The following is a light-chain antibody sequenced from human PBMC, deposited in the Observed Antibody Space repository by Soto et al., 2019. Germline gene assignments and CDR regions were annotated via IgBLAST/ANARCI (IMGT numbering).Light chain of an antibody. J-gene: IGLJ1*01. CDR2: DVS. Sequence: QSVLTQPASVSGSPLQSITISCTGTSSDVGGYNYVSWYQQHPGKAPKLMIYDVSDRPSGVSNRFSGSKSGNTASLTISGLQAEDEADYYCSSYTCSSTYVFGTGTKVTVL. CDR3: SSYTCSSTYV. V-gene: IGLV2-14*01. CDR1: SSDVGGYNY.